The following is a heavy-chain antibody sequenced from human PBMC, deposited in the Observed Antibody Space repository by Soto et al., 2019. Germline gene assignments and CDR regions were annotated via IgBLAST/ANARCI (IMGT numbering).Heavy chain of an antibody. CDR2: INHSGST. J-gene: IGHJ4*02. V-gene: IGHV4-34*01. CDR1: GGSFSGYF. D-gene: IGHD6-25*01. CDR3: ERGRRGRLRRPEDY. Sequence: PSETLSLTCAVYGGSFSGYFWSWIRQPPGKGLEWIGEINHSGSTNYNPSLKSRVTISVDTSKNQFSLKLSSVTAADTAVYYCERGRRGRLRRPEDYWGQGTLVTVSS.